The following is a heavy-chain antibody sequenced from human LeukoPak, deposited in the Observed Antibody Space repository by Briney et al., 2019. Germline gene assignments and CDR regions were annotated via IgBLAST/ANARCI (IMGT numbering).Heavy chain of an antibody. J-gene: IGHJ4*02. V-gene: IGHV3-21*01. CDR2: ISSSSSYI. CDR1: GFTFSSYS. Sequence: GGSLRLSCAASGFTFSSYSMNWVRQAPGKGLEWVSSISSSSSYIYYADSVKGRFTISRDNAKNSLYLQINSLRAEDTAVYYCAREYDFWSGYLVYWGQGTLVTVSS. D-gene: IGHD3-3*01. CDR3: AREYDFWSGYLVY.